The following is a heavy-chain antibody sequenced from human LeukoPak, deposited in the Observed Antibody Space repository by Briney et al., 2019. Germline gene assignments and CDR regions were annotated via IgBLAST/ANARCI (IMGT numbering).Heavy chain of an antibody. CDR2: IYYSGST. D-gene: IGHD3-22*01. Sequence: PSETLSLTCTVSGGSISSSSYYWGWIRRPPGKGLEWIGSIYYSGSTYYNPSLKSRVTISVDTSKNQFSLKLSSVTAADTAVYYCARNYDSSGYSLTFDYWGQGTLVTVSS. CDR1: GGSISSSSYY. J-gene: IGHJ4*02. CDR3: ARNYDSSGYSLTFDY. V-gene: IGHV4-39*01.